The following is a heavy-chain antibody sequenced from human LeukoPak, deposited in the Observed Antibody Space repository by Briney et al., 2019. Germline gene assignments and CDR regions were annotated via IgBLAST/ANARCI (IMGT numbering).Heavy chain of an antibody. CDR2: TSYKSKWYN. CDR3: ARWVRELAHFDY. D-gene: IGHD1-1*01. J-gene: IGHJ4*02. V-gene: IGHV6-1*01. Sequence: SQTLSLTCALSGDSVSSNSVAWNWIRQSPSRGLEWLGRTSYKSKWYNNYAVSVKSRITINPDTSKNQFSLQLNSVTPEDTAVYYCARWVRELAHFDYWGQGTLVTVSS. CDR1: GDSVSSNSVA.